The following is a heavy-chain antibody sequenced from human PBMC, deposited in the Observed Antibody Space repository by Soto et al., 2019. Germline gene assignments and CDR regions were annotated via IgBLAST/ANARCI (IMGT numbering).Heavy chain of an antibody. J-gene: IGHJ2*01. V-gene: IGHV3-48*03. Sequence: GGSLRLSCAASGFTFSSYEMNWVRQAPGKGLEWVSYISSSGSTIYYADSVKGRFTISRDNAKNSLYLQMNSLRAEDTAVYYCARDPGNYWYFDLWGRGTLVTVSS. CDR3: ARDPGNYWYFDL. CDR1: GFTFSSYE. D-gene: IGHD3-10*01. CDR2: ISSSGSTI.